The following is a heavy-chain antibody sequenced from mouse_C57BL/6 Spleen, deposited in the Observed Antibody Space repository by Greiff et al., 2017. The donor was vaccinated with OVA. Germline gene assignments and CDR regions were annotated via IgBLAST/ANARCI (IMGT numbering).Heavy chain of an antibody. V-gene: IGHV5-4*01. CDR3: ARGGVVAEEYYFDY. Sequence: EVQVVESGGGLVKPGGSLKLSCAASGFTFSSYAMSWVRQTPEQRLEWVATISAGGSYTYYPDNVKGRFTISRDNAKNNLYLQMSHLKSEDTAMYYCARGGVVAEEYYFDYWGQGTTLTVAS. CDR1: GFTFSSYA. CDR2: ISAGGSYT. J-gene: IGHJ2*01. D-gene: IGHD1-1*01.